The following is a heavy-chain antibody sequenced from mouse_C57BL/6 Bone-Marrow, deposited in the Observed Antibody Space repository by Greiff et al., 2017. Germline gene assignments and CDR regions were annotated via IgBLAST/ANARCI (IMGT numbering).Heavy chain of an antibody. J-gene: IGHJ2*01. CDR2: IYPRSGNT. Sequence: VQLQQSGAELARPGASVKLSCKASGYTFTSYGISWVKQRTGQGLEWIGEIYPRSGNTYYNDKFKGKATLTADKSSSTAYMELRSLTSEDSAVYFCARWGSYDGYLDYWGQGTTLTVSS. CDR1: GYTFTSYG. V-gene: IGHV1-81*01. D-gene: IGHD2-3*01. CDR3: ARWGSYDGYLDY.